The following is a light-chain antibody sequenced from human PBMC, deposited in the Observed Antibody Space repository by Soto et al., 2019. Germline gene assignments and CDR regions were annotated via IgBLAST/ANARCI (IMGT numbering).Light chain of an antibody. J-gene: IGLJ3*02. V-gene: IGLV2-11*01. CDR1: SSDVGGYNY. CDR2: DVS. Sequence: QSALTQPRSVSESPGQSVTISCTGTSSDVGGYNYVSWYQQHPGKAPKLMIYDVSKRPSGVPDRFSGSKSGNTASLTISGVQADDEADYYCCSYAGSYSWVFGGGTKVTVL. CDR3: CSYAGSYSWV.